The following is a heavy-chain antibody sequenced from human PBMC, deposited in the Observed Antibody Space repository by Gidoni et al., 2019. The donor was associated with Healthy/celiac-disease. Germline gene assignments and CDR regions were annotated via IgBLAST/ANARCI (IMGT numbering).Heavy chain of an antibody. CDR1: GFTFSSYS. D-gene: IGHD6-13*01. J-gene: IGHJ4*02. Sequence: EVQLVESGGGLVTPGGTLRLSWTSSGFTFSSYSMNWVRQAPGKGLGWVSSISRSSSYRYYADPVKGRFTISRDNAKNSLYLQMNSLRAEDTAVYYCARANGSSPPPDYWGQGTLVTVSS. CDR3: ARANGSSPPPDY. V-gene: IGHV3-21*06. CDR2: ISRSSSYR.